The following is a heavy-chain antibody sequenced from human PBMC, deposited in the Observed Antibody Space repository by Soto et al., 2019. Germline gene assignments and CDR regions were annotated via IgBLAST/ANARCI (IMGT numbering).Heavy chain of an antibody. CDR2: IIPICGTA. Sequence: QVQLVQSGAEVKKPGSSVKVSCKTSGGTFSTYSIVWVRQAPGEGLEWMGGIIPICGTANYAQKFQDRVTISAEKSTNTAFMELSSLKSEDTAMYYCASSSGNNYGVGTNYYFDYWGQGTLVTVSS. CDR3: ASSSGNNYGVGTNYYFDY. CDR1: GGTFSTYS. D-gene: IGHD1-26*01. V-gene: IGHV1-69*06. J-gene: IGHJ4*02.